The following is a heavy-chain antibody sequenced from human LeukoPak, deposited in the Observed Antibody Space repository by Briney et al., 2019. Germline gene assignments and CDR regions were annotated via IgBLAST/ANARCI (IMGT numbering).Heavy chain of an antibody. J-gene: IGHJ4*02. V-gene: IGHV1-2*02. CDR1: GYTFTGYY. D-gene: IGHD5-18*01. CDR3: ARVEDTAMVTSDY. Sequence: ASVKVSCKASGYTFTGYYMHWVRQAPGQGLEWMGWINPSSGGTNYAQKFQGRVTMTRDTSISTAYMELSRLRSDDTAVYNCARVEDTAMVTSDYWGQGTLVTVSS. CDR2: INPSSGGT.